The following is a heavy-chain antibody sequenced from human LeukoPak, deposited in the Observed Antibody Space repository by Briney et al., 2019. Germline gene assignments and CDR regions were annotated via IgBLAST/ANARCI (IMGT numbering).Heavy chain of an antibody. V-gene: IGHV1-2*04. Sequence: ASVKVSCKASGYTFTGYYMHWVRQAPGQGPEWMGWINPNSGATNYAQKFQGWVTMTRDTSISTAYMELSRLRSDDTAVYYCARGGITGTTRGPTRLNDAFDIWGQRTMVTVSS. J-gene: IGHJ3*02. CDR3: ARGGITGTTRGPTRLNDAFDI. CDR2: INPNSGAT. CDR1: GYTFTGYY. D-gene: IGHD1-20*01.